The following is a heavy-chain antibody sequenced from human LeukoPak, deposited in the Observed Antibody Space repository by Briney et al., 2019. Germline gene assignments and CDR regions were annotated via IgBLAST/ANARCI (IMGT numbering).Heavy chain of an antibody. CDR1: GFTFDDYG. CDR2: INWNGGST. V-gene: IGHV3-20*04. Sequence: PGRSLRLSCAASGFTFDDYGMSWVRQAPGKGLEWVSGINWNGGSTGYADSVKGRFTISRDNAKNSLYLQMNSLRAEDTALYYCARDQNSFWSGYQKSAFDIWGQGTMVTVSS. D-gene: IGHD3-3*01. CDR3: ARDQNSFWSGYQKSAFDI. J-gene: IGHJ3*02.